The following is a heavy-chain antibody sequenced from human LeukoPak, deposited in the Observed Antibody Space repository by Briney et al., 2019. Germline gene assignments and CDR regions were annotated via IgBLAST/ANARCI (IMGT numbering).Heavy chain of an antibody. D-gene: IGHD6-13*01. J-gene: IGHJ5*02. CDR3: AKSKGYSSPTYFGP. CDR1: GFTFSAYA. Sequence: GGSLRLACAVSGFTFSAYAMSWVRQAPGKGLEWVSGISGSGLPTYYADSVMGRFTISRDNSKNTLFLHMDSLRAEDTAVYYCAKSKGYSSPTYFGPWGQGTLVIVSS. CDR2: ISGSGLPT. V-gene: IGHV3-23*01.